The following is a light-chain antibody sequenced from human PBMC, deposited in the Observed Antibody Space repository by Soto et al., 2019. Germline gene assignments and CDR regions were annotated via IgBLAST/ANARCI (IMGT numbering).Light chain of an antibody. CDR3: QQYDNLPPMYT. CDR1: QDISNY. CDR2: DAS. Sequence: DIQMTQSPSSLSASVGDRVTITCQASQDISNYLNWYQQKPGKAPKLLIYDASNLETGVPSRFSGSGSGTEFTFTISSLQPEDIATYYCQQYDNLPPMYTVGQGTKLEIK. V-gene: IGKV1-33*01. J-gene: IGKJ2*01.